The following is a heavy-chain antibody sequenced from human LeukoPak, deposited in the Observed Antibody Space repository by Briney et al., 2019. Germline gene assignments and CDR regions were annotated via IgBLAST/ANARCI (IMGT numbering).Heavy chain of an antibody. CDR3: ARRSIALYGMDV. V-gene: IGHV4-39*01. CDR2: IYYSGST. CDR1: GGSISSSSYY. J-gene: IGHJ6*02. Sequence: SETLSLTCTVSGGSISSSSYYWGWIRQPPGKGLEWIGSIYYSGSTYYNPSLKSRVTISVDTSKNQFSLKLSSVTAADTAVYYCARRSIALYGMDVWGQGTTVTVSS. D-gene: IGHD6-6*01.